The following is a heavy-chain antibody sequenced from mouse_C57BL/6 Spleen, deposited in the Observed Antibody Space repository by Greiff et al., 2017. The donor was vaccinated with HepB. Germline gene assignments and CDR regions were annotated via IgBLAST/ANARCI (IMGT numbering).Heavy chain of an antibody. V-gene: IGHV1-15*01. CDR2: IDPETGGT. CDR3: TRKIDSSGYWDYFDY. CDR1: GYTFTDYE. D-gene: IGHD3-2*02. J-gene: IGHJ2*01. Sequence: VKLMESGAELVRPGASVTLSCKASGYTFTDYEMHWVKQTPVHGLEWIGAIDPETGGTAYNQKFKGKAILTADKSSSTAYTELRSLTSEDSAVYYCTRKIDSSGYWDYFDYWGQGTTLTVSS.